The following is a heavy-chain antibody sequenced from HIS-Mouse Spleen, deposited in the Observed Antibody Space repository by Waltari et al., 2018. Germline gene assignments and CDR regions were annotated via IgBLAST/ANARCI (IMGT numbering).Heavy chain of an antibody. Sequence: QVQLVESGGGVVQPGRSLSLSCAASGFAFRSYAMHCVRPAPGKGLEWVAVISYDGSNKYYADAVKGRFTISRDNSKNTLYLQMNSLRAEDTAVYYCARDSITIFGVPYTPDAFDIWGQGTMVTVSS. CDR1: GFAFRSYA. CDR3: ARDSITIFGVPYTPDAFDI. J-gene: IGHJ3*02. V-gene: IGHV3-30-3*01. CDR2: ISYDGSNK. D-gene: IGHD3-3*01.